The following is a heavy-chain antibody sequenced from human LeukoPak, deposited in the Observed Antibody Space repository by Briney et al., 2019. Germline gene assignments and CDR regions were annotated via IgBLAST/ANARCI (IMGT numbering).Heavy chain of an antibody. CDR2: ISYDGSNE. D-gene: IGHD2-15*01. CDR3: ARDYCSGGSCSAGGV. V-gene: IGHV3-30-3*01. CDR1: GFTFSNLA. J-gene: IGHJ6*02. Sequence: GGSLKLSCAASGFTFSNLAIHWVRQAPGKGLERVVLISYDGSNEYYTDSVKGRFTVSRDNSKNTLYLQMNSLRAEDTAVYYCARDYCSGGSCSAGGVWGQGTTVTVSS.